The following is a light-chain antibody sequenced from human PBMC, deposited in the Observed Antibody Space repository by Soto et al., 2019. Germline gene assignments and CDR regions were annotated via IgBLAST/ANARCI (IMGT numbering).Light chain of an antibody. Sequence: DIQMTQSPSSLSASVGDRVTITCQASQSISSYLNWYQQKPGKAPKLLIYAASSLQSGVPSRFSGSGSGTDFTLTISSLQPEDFATYYCQQSYSTLHTFGQGTKLEIK. CDR1: QSISSY. J-gene: IGKJ2*01. CDR2: AAS. CDR3: QQSYSTLHT. V-gene: IGKV1-39*01.